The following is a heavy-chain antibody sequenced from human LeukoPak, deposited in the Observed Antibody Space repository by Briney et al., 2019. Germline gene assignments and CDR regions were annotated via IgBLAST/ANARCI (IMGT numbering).Heavy chain of an antibody. Sequence: AGGSLRLSCAASGFTFSSYSMNWVRQAPGKGLEWVSSISSSSSYIYYADSVKGRFTISRDNAKNSLYLQMNSLRAEDTAVYYCAQSTVVTSGFDYWGQGTLVTVSS. CDR1: GFTFSSYS. D-gene: IGHD4-23*01. CDR2: ISSSSSYI. CDR3: AQSTVVTSGFDY. V-gene: IGHV3-21*01. J-gene: IGHJ4*02.